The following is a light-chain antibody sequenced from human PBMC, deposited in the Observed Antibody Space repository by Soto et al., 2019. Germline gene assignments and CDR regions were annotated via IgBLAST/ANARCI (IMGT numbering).Light chain of an antibody. J-gene: IGKJ4*01. CDR1: QGISSA. CDR3: QQFNSYPLT. Sequence: AIQLTQSPPSLFASVGDRVTITCRASQGISSALAWYQQKPGKAPKLLIYDATSLESVVPSRFSGSGCGTDFTLTISSLQPEDVATDDCQQFNSYPLTFGGRTKVVIK. V-gene: IGKV1-13*02. CDR2: DAT.